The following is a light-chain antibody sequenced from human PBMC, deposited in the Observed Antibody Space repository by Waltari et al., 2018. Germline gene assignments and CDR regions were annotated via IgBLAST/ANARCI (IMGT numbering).Light chain of an antibody. J-gene: IGKJ2*01. CDR3: QQSYSSLYT. CDR2: AAS. Sequence: DIQMTQSPSSLSASVGDRVTITCRASQRISNFLNWYQQKPGKAPKLLIYAASSLQSGVPSRFSASGSGPDFTLTISSLQPEDFATYFCQQSYSSLYTFGQGTKLEI. CDR1: QRISNF. V-gene: IGKV1-39*01.